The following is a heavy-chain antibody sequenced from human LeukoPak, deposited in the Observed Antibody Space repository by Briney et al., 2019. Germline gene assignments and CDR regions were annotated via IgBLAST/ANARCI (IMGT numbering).Heavy chain of an antibody. CDR1: GHTFTDYY. D-gene: IGHD1-1*01. CDR2: IHPRSGDT. J-gene: IGHJ4*02. V-gene: IGHV1-2*02. Sequence: ASVKVSCKASGHTFTDYYMHWVRQAPGQGLEWMGWIHPRSGDTKYAQIFQGRDTVTRDTSISTAYMELTRLRSDDTAVYFCASYASGYNWLRVWGQGTLVTVSS. CDR3: ASYASGYNWLRV.